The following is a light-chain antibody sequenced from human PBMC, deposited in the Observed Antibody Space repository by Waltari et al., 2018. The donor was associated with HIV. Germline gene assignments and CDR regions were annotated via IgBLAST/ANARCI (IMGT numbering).Light chain of an antibody. CDR2: STD. J-gene: IGLJ3*02. CDR3: VLYMGSGSWV. V-gene: IGLV8-61*01. CDR1: SDSVSTSYF. Sequence: QTVVTQEPSPTVSPGGTVTLTCGLSSDSVSTSYFPSWYQRTPGQAPRTLIYSTDTRSSGVPDRFSGSLLGNKAALTITGAQADDESDYYCVLYMGSGSWVFGGGTKLTVL.